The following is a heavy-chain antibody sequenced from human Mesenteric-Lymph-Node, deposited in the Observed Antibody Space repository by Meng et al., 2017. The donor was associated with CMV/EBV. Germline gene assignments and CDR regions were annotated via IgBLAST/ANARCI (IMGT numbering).Heavy chain of an antibody. V-gene: IGHV4-34*01. CDR3: ARHQRWLKSEGGFNY. CDR1: GGSLSRHH. J-gene: IGHJ4*02. D-gene: IGHD4-23*01. CDR2: INHSGST. Sequence: QQLLQPGGAGLAKPSETLPLHCAFYGGSLSRHHWSWIRQPPGKGLEGIGEINHSGSTNYNPSLKSRVTISVDTSKNQFSLKLSSVTAADTAVYYCARHQRWLKSEGGFNYWGQGTLVTVSS.